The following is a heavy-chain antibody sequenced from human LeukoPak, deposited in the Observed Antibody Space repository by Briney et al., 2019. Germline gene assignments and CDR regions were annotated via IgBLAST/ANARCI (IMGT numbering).Heavy chain of an antibody. D-gene: IGHD3-3*01. J-gene: IGHJ4*02. CDR1: GGSISSYY. CDR3: ARHTKLGGDFDY. V-gene: IGHV4-59*08. CDR2: IFYSGSP. Sequence: SETLSLTCTVSGGSISSYYWSWIRQPPGKGLEWIANIFYSGSPNYNPSLKSRVTISFDTSKNQFSLKLSSVTAADTAVYYCARHTKLGGDFDYWGQGTLVTVSS.